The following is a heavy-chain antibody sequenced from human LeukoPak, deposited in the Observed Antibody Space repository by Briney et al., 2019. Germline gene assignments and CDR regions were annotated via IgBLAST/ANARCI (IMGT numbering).Heavy chain of an antibody. CDR1: GFTLSAYG. Sequence: GGSLRLSCAASGFTLSAYGMHWVRQAPGKGLEWVAFLQSDGITIHYADSIKGRFTISRDNAKNSLYLQMNSLRAEDTAVYYCAELGITMIGGVWGKGTTVTISS. CDR3: AELGITMIGGV. CDR2: LQSDGITI. D-gene: IGHD3-10*02. V-gene: IGHV3-30*02. J-gene: IGHJ6*04.